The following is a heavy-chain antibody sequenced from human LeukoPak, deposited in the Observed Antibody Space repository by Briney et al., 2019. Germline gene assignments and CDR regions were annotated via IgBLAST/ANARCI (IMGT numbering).Heavy chain of an antibody. D-gene: IGHD5-18*01. V-gene: IGHV3-48*01. CDR3: AREAGYSYALGY. CDR1: GFTFSSYS. J-gene: IGHJ4*02. CDR2: ISGSSSTI. Sequence: GGSLRLSCAASGFTFSSYSMNWVRQAPGKGLEWVSYISGSSSTIYYADSVKGRFTISRDSAKNSLYLQMNSLRAEDTAVYYCAREAGYSYALGYWGQGTLATVSS.